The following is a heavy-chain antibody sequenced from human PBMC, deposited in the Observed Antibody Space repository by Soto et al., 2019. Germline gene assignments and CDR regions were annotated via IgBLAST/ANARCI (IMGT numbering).Heavy chain of an antibody. CDR1: GFTFGDYA. V-gene: IGHV3-49*04. CDR3: TRDGAHIVGASYYYYGMDV. Sequence: HPGGSLRLSCTASGFTFGDYAMSWVRQAPGKGLEWVGFIRSKAYGGTTEYAASVKGRFTISRDDSKSIAYLQMNSLKTEDTAVYYCTRDGAHIVGASYYYYGMDVWGQGTTVTVSS. CDR2: IRSKAYGGTT. J-gene: IGHJ6*02. D-gene: IGHD1-26*01.